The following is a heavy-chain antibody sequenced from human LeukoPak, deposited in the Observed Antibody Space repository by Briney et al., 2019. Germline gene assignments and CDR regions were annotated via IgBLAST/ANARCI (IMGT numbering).Heavy chain of an antibody. CDR2: ISGSGGGT. V-gene: IGHV3-23*01. CDR3: AKVSGSSSSSLDY. CDR1: GFTFSNYA. D-gene: IGHD2-2*01. J-gene: IGHJ4*02. Sequence: GSLRLSCAASGFTFSNYAMNWVRQAPGKGLEWVSGISGSGGGTSYADSVKGRFTISRDNSENTLYLQMNSLRAEDTAIFYCAKVSGSSSSSLDYWGQGTLVTVSS.